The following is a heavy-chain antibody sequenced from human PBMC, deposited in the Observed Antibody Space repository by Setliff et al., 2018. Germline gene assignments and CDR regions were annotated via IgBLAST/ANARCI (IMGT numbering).Heavy chain of an antibody. CDR1: GGSFSGYY. J-gene: IGHJ4*02. CDR2: IIHSGST. D-gene: IGHD2-15*01. CDR3: ARSCSRREKFLLDY. V-gene: IGHV4-34*12. Sequence: SETLSLTCAVYGGSFSGYYWSWIRQPPGKRLEWIGEIIHSGSTNYNPSLKSRVTISMDTSKNQFSLTVSSVTAADTAVYYCARSCSRREKFLLDYWGQGALVTVSS.